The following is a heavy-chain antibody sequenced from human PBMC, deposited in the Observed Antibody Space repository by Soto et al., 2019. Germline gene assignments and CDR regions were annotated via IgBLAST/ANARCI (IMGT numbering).Heavy chain of an antibody. Sequence: SETLSLTCAVSGGSISSSNWWSWVRQPPGKGLEWIGEIYHSGSTNYNPSLKSRVTISVDKSKNQFSLKLSSVTAADTAVYYCARDNLRRTTSRGYYYGMDVWGQGTTVTVSS. D-gene: IGHD5-12*01. CDR2: IYHSGST. V-gene: IGHV4-4*02. CDR3: ARDNLRRTTSRGYYYGMDV. CDR1: GGSISSSNW. J-gene: IGHJ6*02.